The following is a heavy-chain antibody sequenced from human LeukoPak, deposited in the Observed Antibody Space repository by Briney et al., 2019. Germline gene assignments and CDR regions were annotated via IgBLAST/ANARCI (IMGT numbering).Heavy chain of an antibody. J-gene: IGHJ4*02. CDR1: GGSISSSSYY. Sequence: PSETLSLTCTVSGGSISSSSYYWGWIRQPPGKGLEWIGSIYYSGSTYYNPSLKSRVTISVDTSKNQFSLKLSSVTAADTAVYYCARGGDVCPSYWGQGTLVTVSS. CDR3: ARGGDVCPSY. V-gene: IGHV4-39*07. D-gene: IGHD2-21*02. CDR2: IYYSGST.